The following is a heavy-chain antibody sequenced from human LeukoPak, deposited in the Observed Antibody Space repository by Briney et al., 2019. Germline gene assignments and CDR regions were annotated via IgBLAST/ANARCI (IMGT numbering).Heavy chain of an antibody. CDR1: GYTFTGYY. V-gene: IGHV1-46*01. CDR2: INPNGTAT. CDR3: ARDNSVGDYAWWFDP. Sequence: ASVKVSCKASGYTFTGYYMHWVRQAPGQGLERMGLINPNGTATRYAQKFRGRVTMTRDLSTSTDYMELSSLRSDDTAVYFCARDNSVGDYAWWFDPWGQGTLVTVSS. J-gene: IGHJ5*02. D-gene: IGHD1-26*01.